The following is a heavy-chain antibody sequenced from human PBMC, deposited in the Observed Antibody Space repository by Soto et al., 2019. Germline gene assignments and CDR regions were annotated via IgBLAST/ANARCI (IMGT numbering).Heavy chain of an antibody. CDR3: ARVHSSTWYESSDY. CDR2: IWYDGSNK. V-gene: IGHV3-33*01. J-gene: IGHJ4*02. Sequence: HPGGSLRLSCAASGFTFSSYGMHWVRQAPGKGLEWVAVIWYDGSNKYYADSVKGRFTISRDNSKNTLYLQMNSLRAEDTAVYYCARVHSSTWYESSDYSGQGTLLIVSS. CDR1: GFTFSSYG. D-gene: IGHD6-13*01.